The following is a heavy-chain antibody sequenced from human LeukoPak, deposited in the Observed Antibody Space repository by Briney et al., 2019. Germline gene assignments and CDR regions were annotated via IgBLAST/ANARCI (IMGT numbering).Heavy chain of an antibody. Sequence: SETLSLTCTVSGGSISSSSYYWGWIRQPPGKGLEWIGSIYYSGSTYYNPSLKSRVTISVDTSKNQFSLKLSSVTAADTAVYYCAGHVSGSYRLGELSLPHYFDYWGQGTLVTVSS. J-gene: IGHJ4*02. CDR2: IYYSGST. V-gene: IGHV4-39*01. CDR1: GGSISSSSYY. CDR3: AGHVSGSYRLGELSLPHYFDY. D-gene: IGHD3-16*02.